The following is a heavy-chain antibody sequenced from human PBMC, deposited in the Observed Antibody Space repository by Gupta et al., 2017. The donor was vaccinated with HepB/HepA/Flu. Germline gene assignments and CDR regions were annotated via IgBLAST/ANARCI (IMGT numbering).Heavy chain of an antibody. V-gene: IGHV3-30*04. CDR3: AKGDYCGNSWKVDR. CDR1: GFTFSTYS. D-gene: IGHD4-17*01. Sequence: QVQLVASGGGVVQPGSTLRLSFAASGFTFSTYSVNWVRPAPGKGLEWVAVISYDGSKKYYADSVKGRFTISRDNSKNTLYLQMNSLRAEDTAVYYWAKGDYCGNSWKVDRWGQGTLVTGAS. J-gene: IGHJ4*02. CDR2: ISYDGSKK.